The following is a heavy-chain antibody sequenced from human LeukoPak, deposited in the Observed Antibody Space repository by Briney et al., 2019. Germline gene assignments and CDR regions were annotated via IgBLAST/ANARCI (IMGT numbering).Heavy chain of an antibody. CDR1: GFTFDDYA. J-gene: IGHJ4*02. D-gene: IGHD3-10*01. CDR2: ISWNSGSI. V-gene: IGHV3-9*01. Sequence: GRSLRLSCAASGFTFDDYAMHWVRQAPGKGLEWVSGISWNSGSIGYADSVKGRFTISRDNSKNTLYLQMNSLRAEDTAVYYCARDDKLLPDYWGQGTLVTVSS. CDR3: ARDDKLLPDY.